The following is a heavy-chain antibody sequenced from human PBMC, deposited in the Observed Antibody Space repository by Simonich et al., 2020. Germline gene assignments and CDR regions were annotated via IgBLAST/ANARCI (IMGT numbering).Heavy chain of an antibody. D-gene: IGHD2-15*01. CDR2: VSCNSGSV. V-gene: IGHV3-9*01. J-gene: IGHJ4*02. CDR3: AKEAGYCSGGSCYYFDY. CDR1: GFTFDDYA. Sequence: EVQLVESGGGLVPPGRSLRLSCSASGFTFDDYAMPWVRQAPGKGRGWVSVVSCNSGSVGYADSVKGRFTISRDNAKNSLYLQMNSLRAEDTALYYCAKEAGYCSGGSCYYFDYWGQGTLVTVSS.